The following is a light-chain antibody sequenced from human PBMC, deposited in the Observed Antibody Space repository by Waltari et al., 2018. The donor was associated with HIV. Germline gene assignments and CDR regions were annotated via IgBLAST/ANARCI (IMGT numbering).Light chain of an antibody. V-gene: IGLV2-11*01. CDR3: CSYAGSYTL. CDR2: DVS. J-gene: IGLJ2*01. CDR1: SSDVGGYNY. Sequence: QSALTQPRSVSGSPGQSVTISCTGTSSDVGGYNYVSWYQQHPGKAPKLMIYDVSKRPSGVPDRFSGSKSGNTASLTISGLQAEDEADYDCCSYAGSYTLFGGGTKLTVL.